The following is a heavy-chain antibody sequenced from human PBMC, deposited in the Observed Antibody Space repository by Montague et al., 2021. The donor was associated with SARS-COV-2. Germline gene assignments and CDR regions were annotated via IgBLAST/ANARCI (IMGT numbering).Heavy chain of an antibody. J-gene: IGHJ4*02. D-gene: IGHD2-8*01. V-gene: IGHV4-59*01. CDR1: GYSITRVF. CDR3: ARLYLGFNGKMSYFDA. CDR2: LHHSGST. Sequence: SETLSLTCSVSGYSITRVFWGWLRQPPWKGLKWIGHLHHSGSTNFNASLKSRLTMSPDTSKTQFSLQLSSVTAADTAVYYCARLYLGFNGKMSYFDAWGQGILVTVSS.